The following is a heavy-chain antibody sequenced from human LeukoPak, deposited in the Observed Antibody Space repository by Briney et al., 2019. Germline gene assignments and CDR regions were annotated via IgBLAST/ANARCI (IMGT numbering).Heavy chain of an antibody. CDR1: GFTFSSYW. Sequence: GGSLRLSCAASGFTFSSYWMSWVRQAPGKGLEWVANIKQDGSEKYYVDSVKGRFTISRDNAKNSLYLQMNSLRAEDTAVYYCARDVRYYDSSGQNWFDPWGQGTLVTVSS. V-gene: IGHV3-7*01. CDR2: IKQDGSEK. D-gene: IGHD3-22*01. CDR3: ARDVRYYDSSGQNWFDP. J-gene: IGHJ5*02.